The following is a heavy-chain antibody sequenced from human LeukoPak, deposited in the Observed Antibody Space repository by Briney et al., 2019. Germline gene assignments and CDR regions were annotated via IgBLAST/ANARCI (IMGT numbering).Heavy chain of an antibody. D-gene: IGHD3-16*02. Sequence: ASVKVSCKASGYTFTSYDINWVRQATGQGFEWMGWMNPNSGNTGYAQKFQGRVTMTRNTSISTAYMELSSLRSEDTAVYYCARIGLRGVIISRPLDYWGQGTLVTVSS. CDR1: GYTFTSYD. J-gene: IGHJ4*02. CDR3: ARIGLRGVIISRPLDY. CDR2: MNPNSGNT. V-gene: IGHV1-8*01.